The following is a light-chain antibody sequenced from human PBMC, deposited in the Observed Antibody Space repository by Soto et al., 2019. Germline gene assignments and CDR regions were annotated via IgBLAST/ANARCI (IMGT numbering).Light chain of an antibody. Sequence: DIQLTQSPSFLSASVGDRVTITCRASQGISSYLAWYQQKPGKAPKLLIYAASSLQSGVPSRFSGSGSGTDFTLTISSLQPEDFATYYCQQSYSTHWTFGQGTKVDIK. V-gene: IGKV1-39*01. CDR1: QGISSY. CDR2: AAS. J-gene: IGKJ1*01. CDR3: QQSYSTHWT.